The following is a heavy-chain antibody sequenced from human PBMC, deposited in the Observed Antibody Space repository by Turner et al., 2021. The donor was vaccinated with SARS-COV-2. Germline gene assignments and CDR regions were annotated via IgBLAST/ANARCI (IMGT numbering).Heavy chain of an antibody. Sequence: QLQLHESGPGLVKPSETLSLTCSVSGGSISSSSYYWGWVRQPAGKGPEWIGSVYYRGYTYSHPSLDSRVTISVDTSYNQFSLKLKSVTAAETAVYYCARVKSTVTTYSYYYMDVWGKGTTVTVSS. D-gene: IGHD4-4*01. CDR1: GGSISSSSYY. CDR3: ARVKSTVTTYSYYYMDV. J-gene: IGHJ6*03. CDR2: VYYRGYT. V-gene: IGHV4-39*01.